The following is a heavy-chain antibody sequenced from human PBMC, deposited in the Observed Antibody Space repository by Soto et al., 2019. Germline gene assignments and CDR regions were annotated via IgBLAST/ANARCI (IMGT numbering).Heavy chain of an antibody. CDR1: GFTFSSSA. CDR3: AKGRSYYYYSGVDV. V-gene: IGHV1-58*01. J-gene: IGHJ6*02. Sequence: SVKVSCKTSGFTFSSSAVHWVRHARGHRLQWIGWIDVGSANANYAQMLQERVTISRDMSTSTAYMELSSLRAEDTALYYCAKGRSYYYYSGVDVWGQGTTVTVSS. CDR2: IDVGSANA.